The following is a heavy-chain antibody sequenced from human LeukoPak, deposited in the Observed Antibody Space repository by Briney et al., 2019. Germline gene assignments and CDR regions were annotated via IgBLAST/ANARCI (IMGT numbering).Heavy chain of an antibody. V-gene: IGHV4-30-4*01. D-gene: IGHD4-17*01. J-gene: IGHJ3*02. Sequence: PSQTLSLTCTVSGGSISSGDYYWTWIRQHPGKGLEWIGYIYYSGGTYYNPSLKSRVTISVDTSKNQFSLKLSSVTAADTAVYYCARRNLRLRPDAFDIWGQGTMVTVSS. CDR3: ARRNLRLRPDAFDI. CDR1: GGSISSGDYY. CDR2: IYYSGGT.